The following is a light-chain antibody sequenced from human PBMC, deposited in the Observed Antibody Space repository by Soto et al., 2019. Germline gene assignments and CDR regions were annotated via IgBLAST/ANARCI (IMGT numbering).Light chain of an antibody. J-gene: IGKJ2*01. Sequence: DIQMTQSPSTLSASVGDRVTITCRASQSISSWLAWYQQKPGKAPKLLIYDASSLESGVPSRFSGSGSGTEFTHAISSLQPDDFATYYCQQYNSYSPTLGQGTKLEIK. CDR3: QQYNSYSPT. V-gene: IGKV1-5*01. CDR2: DAS. CDR1: QSISSW.